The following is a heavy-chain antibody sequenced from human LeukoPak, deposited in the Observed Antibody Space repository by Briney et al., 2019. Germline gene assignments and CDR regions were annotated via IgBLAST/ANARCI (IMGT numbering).Heavy chain of an antibody. CDR3: TKRSHMDV. J-gene: IGHJ6*01. V-gene: IGHV3-23*01. CDR2: NSESGGRR. CDR1: GFTLSTHE. Sequence: GGSLIQSCGAPGFTLSTHELSWARQAPGKGPEWVSRNSESGGRRYYADSVTGGFTISRDNSRSPGDLQINSLRAEDTAVYYCTKRSHMDVWGQGPMVTVSS.